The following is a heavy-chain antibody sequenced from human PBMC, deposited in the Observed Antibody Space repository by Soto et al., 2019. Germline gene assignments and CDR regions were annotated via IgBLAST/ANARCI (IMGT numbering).Heavy chain of an antibody. Sequence: GASVKVSCKASGYTFTGYYIHWVRQAPGQGLEWMGWINPNSGTTNYAQKFQGWVTMTRDTSITTAYMELRRLRSDDAAVYYCAKESSGRAFDIWGQGTMVTVSS. V-gene: IGHV1-2*04. CDR3: AKESSGRAFDI. D-gene: IGHD1-1*01. J-gene: IGHJ3*02. CDR1: GYTFTGYY. CDR2: INPNSGTT.